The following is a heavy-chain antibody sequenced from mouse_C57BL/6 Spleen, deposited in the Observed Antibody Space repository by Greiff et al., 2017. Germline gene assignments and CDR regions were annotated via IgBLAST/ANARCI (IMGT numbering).Heavy chain of an antibody. CDR1: GFTFSDYG. CDR3: AIYDYDEVDAMDY. D-gene: IGHD2-4*01. V-gene: IGHV5-17*01. CDR2: ISSGSSTI. J-gene: IGHJ4*01. Sequence: DVMLVESGGGLVKPGGSLKLSCAASGFTFSDYGMHWVRQAPEKGLEWVAYISSGSSTIYYADTVKGRFTISRENAKNTLFLQMTSLRSEDTAMYYCAIYDYDEVDAMDYWGQGTSVTVSS.